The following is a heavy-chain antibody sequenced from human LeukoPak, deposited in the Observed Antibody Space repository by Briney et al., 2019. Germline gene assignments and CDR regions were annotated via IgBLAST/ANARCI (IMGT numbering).Heavy chain of an antibody. D-gene: IGHD2-2*01. CDR3: ARGGATRYCSSTSCQAAFDI. CDR2: IYYSVST. CDR1: GGSISSYY. Sequence: PSETLSLTCTVSGGSISSYYWSWIRQPPGKGLEWIGYIYYSVSTNYNPSLKSRVTISVDTSKNQFSLKLSSVTAADTAVYYCARGGATRYCSSTSCQAAFDIWGQGTMVTVSS. V-gene: IGHV4-59*08. J-gene: IGHJ3*02.